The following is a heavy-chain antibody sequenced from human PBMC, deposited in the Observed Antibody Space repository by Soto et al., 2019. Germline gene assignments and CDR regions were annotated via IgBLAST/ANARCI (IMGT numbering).Heavy chain of an antibody. CDR3: ATSNGGTYYYYYGMDV. J-gene: IGHJ6*02. V-gene: IGHV3-30*03. CDR1: GFTFSSYG. D-gene: IGHD3-16*01. CDR2: ISYDGSNK. Sequence: QVQLVESGGGVVQPGRSLRLSCAASGFTFSSYGMHWVRQAPGKGLEWVAVISYDGSNKYYADSVKGRFTISRDNSTNTLYLQMTSLRAEDTAVYYCATSNGGTYYYYYGMDVWGQGTTVTVSS.